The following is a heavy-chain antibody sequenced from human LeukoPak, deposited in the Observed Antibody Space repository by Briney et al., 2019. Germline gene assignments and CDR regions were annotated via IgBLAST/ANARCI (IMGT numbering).Heavy chain of an antibody. Sequence: GGSLRLSCAASGFTFSSYAMSWVRQAPGKGLEWVSAISGSGGSTYYADSVKGRVTISRDSSKNTLYPQMNSLRAEDTAVYYCAKLKAVATLDIWGQGTMVTVSS. D-gene: IGHD6-19*01. V-gene: IGHV3-23*01. CDR1: GFTFSSYA. J-gene: IGHJ3*02. CDR2: ISGSGGST. CDR3: AKLKAVATLDI.